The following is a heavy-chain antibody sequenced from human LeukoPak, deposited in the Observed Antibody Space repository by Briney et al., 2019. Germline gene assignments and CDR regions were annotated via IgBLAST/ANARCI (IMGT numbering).Heavy chain of an antibody. V-gene: IGHV1-2*02. CDR1: GYIFTGYY. D-gene: IGHD4-17*01. Sequence: ASVKVSCKASGYIFTGYYMHWVRQAPGQGLEWMGWINPNSGGTDYAQKFQGRVTMTRDTSISTAYMELSRLRSDDTAVYYCATTTTVTTFDAFDIWGQGTMVTVSS. J-gene: IGHJ3*02. CDR3: ATTTTVTTFDAFDI. CDR2: INPNSGGT.